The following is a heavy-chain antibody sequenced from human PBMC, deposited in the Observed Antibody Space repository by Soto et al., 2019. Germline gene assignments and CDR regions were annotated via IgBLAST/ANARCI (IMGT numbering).Heavy chain of an antibody. J-gene: IGHJ5*02. Sequence: SETLSLTCTVSGCSITSGGYYWSWLRQHPTKGLEWIGYIYYSGSTYYNPSLGSRLTLSADTSKNQLSLRLTSVTAADTAVYYCARDSMARGAINSGWFDPRGKGTLVTVSS. CDR1: GCSITSGGYY. V-gene: IGHV4-31*03. CDR2: IYYSGST. D-gene: IGHD3-10*01. CDR3: ARDSMARGAINSGWFDP.